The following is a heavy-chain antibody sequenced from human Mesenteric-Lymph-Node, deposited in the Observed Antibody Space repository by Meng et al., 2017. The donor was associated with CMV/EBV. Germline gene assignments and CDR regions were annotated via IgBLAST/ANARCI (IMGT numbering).Heavy chain of an antibody. CDR1: GGSISSGGYY. Sequence: SETLSLTCTVSGGSISSGGYYWSWIRQHPGKGLEWIGYIHDSGSTHSNPSLTSRVTMSVDTSKNQFSLNLRSVIAADTAVYYCAREGWSTTSGSYDYWGQGTLVTVSS. CDR3: AREGWSTTSGSYDY. CDR2: IHDSGST. V-gene: IGHV4-31*03. D-gene: IGHD2-2*01. J-gene: IGHJ4*02.